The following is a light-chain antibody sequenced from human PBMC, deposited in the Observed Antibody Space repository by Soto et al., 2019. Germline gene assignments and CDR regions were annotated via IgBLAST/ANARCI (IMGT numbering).Light chain of an antibody. CDR2: EVN. CDR3: SSYTSSTPYV. J-gene: IGLJ1*01. CDR1: SSDVGGYNY. Sequence: QSVLTQPASVSGSPGQSITISCTGTSSDVGGYNYVSWYQQYPGKAPKLIVYEVNNRTSGVSGRFSGSKSGNTASLTISGLLADDEADSYCSSYTSSTPYVFGTGTKVTVL. V-gene: IGLV2-14*01.